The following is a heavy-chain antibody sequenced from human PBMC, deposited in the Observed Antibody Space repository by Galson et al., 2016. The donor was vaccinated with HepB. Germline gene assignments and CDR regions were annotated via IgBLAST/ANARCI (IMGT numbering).Heavy chain of an antibody. V-gene: IGHV3-7*01. Sequence: SLRLSCATSGFTFSNYWMSWVRQAPGKGLEWVANIKQDGSEIHYVDSVKGRVTISRDNAKKSLYLQMNSLRAEDSAVYYCTGEEGVAGTWVAEYFQHWGQGTLVTVSS. CDR1: GFTFSNYW. D-gene: IGHD6-19*01. CDR3: TGEEGVAGTWVAEYFQH. CDR2: IKQDGSEI. J-gene: IGHJ1*01.